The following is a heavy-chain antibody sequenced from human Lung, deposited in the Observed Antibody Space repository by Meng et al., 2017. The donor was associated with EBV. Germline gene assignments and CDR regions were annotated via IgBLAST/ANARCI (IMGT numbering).Heavy chain of an antibody. J-gene: IGHJ4*02. V-gene: IGHV7-4-1*02. Sequence: QGQLGQSGVELKKPGASVSVSWKASGYTFINYAMNWVRQAPGQGLEWMGWINTNTGNPTYAQGFTRRFVFSLDTSFRTAYLQISSLKAEDTAVYYCARVAPSGYRYFDYWGQGTLVTVSS. CDR3: ARVAPSGYRYFDY. D-gene: IGHD3-3*01. CDR2: INTNTGNP. CDR1: GYTFINYA.